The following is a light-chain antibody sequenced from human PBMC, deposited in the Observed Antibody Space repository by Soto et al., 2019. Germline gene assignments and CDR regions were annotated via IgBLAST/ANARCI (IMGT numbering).Light chain of an antibody. Sequence: QLVLTQPPSVSEAPRQRVTISCSGSSSNIGINTVNWYQQLPGTAPKLLIYSNNQRPSGVTDRFSGSKSGTSASLAISGLQSEDEADYYCAAWDDSLNGVLFGGGTKLTVL. CDR2: SNN. J-gene: IGLJ2*01. V-gene: IGLV1-44*01. CDR3: AAWDDSLNGVL. CDR1: SSNIGINT.